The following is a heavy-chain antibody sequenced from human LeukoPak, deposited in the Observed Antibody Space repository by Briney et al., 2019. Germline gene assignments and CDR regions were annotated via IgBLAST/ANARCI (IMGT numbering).Heavy chain of an antibody. CDR1: GFTVSSYS. J-gene: IGHJ4*02. D-gene: IGHD6-19*01. CDR2: ISSSSSYI. Sequence: GGSLRLSCAASGFTVSSYSMNWVRQAPGKGLEWVSSISSSSSYIYYADSVKGRFTISRDNAKNSLYLQMNSLRAEDTAVYYCARIAVAGPGGYWGQGTLVTVSS. CDR3: ARIAVAGPGGY. V-gene: IGHV3-21*01.